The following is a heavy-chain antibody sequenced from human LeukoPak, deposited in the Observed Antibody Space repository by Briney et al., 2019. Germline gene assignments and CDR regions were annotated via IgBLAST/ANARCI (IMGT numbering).Heavy chain of an antibody. V-gene: IGHV3-23*01. D-gene: IGHD3-10*01. Sequence: GGSLRLSCAASGFTFSSYSMNWVRQAPGKGLEWVSAISGSGGSTYYADSVKGRFTISRDNSKNTLYLQMNSLRAEDTAVYYCAKGGTDVLLWFGEASRDYYYYYMDVWGKGTTVTISS. CDR2: ISGSGGST. J-gene: IGHJ6*03. CDR1: GFTFSSYS. CDR3: AKGGTDVLLWFGEASRDYYYYYMDV.